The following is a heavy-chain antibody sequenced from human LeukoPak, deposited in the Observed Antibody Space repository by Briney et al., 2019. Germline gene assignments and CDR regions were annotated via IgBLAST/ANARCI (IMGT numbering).Heavy chain of an antibody. J-gene: IGHJ4*02. CDR1: GFTFGDYA. CDR2: IRSKPYGGTT. CDR3: ARDGGSYFSLTDC. Sequence: GGSLRLSCTASGFTFGDYAMSWFRQAPGKGLEWVGFIRSKPYGGTTEYAASVKGRFTISRDDSKSIAYLQMSSLKTEDTAVYYCARDGGSYFSLTDCWGQGTLVTVSS. D-gene: IGHD1-26*01. V-gene: IGHV3-49*03.